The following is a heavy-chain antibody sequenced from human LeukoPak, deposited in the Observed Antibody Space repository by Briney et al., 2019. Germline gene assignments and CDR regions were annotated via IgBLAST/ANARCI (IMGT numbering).Heavy chain of an antibody. D-gene: IGHD5-18*01. CDR3: ARHRGYSYALGY. CDR2: IIPIFGTA. V-gene: IGHV1-69*05. J-gene: IGHJ4*02. CDR1: GGTFSSYA. Sequence: SVKVSCQASGGTFSSYAISWGRQGPGQGLEWMGGIIPIFGTANYAQKFQGRVTVTTDESTSTAYMELSSLRSEDTAVYYCARHRGYSYALGYWGQGTLVTVSS.